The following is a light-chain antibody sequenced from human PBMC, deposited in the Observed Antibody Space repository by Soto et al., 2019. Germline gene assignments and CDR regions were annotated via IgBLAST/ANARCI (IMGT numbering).Light chain of an antibody. CDR1: QGISSY. V-gene: IGKV1D-8*03. Sequence: VIWMTQSPSLLSSSTGDRVTISCRMSQGISSYLAWYQQKPGKAPELLIYAASTLQSGVPSRFSGSGSGTDFTFTISSLQPEDIATYYCQQYSTYTPRTFGQGTKVDIK. CDR3: QQYSTYTPRT. CDR2: AAS. J-gene: IGKJ1*01.